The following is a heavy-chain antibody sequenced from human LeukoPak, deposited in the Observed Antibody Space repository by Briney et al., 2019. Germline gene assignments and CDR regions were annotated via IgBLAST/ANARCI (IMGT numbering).Heavy chain of an antibody. D-gene: IGHD3-22*01. Sequence: KPSETLSLTCTVSGGSISSYYWSWIRQPPGKGLEWIGSIYYSGSTYYNPYVKSRVTISVDTSKNQFSLKLNSVTAADTAVYYCARHRGYYDSSGYKFDDWGQGTLVTVSS. CDR3: ARHRGYYDSSGYKFDD. V-gene: IGHV4-39*01. J-gene: IGHJ4*02. CDR1: GGSISSYY. CDR2: IYYSGST.